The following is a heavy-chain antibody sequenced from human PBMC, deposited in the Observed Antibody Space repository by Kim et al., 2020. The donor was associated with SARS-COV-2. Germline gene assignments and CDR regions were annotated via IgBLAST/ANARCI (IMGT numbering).Heavy chain of an antibody. V-gene: IGHV4-59*01. CDR2: IYYSGST. J-gene: IGHJ5*02. D-gene: IGHD2-15*01. CDR3: ARSIFDCSGGSCYRWFDP. Sequence: SETLSLTCTVSGGSISSYYWSWIRQPPGKGLEWIGYIYYSGSTNYNPSLKSRVTISVDTSKNQFSLKLSSVTAADTAVYYCARSIFDCSGGSCYRWFDPWGQGTLVTVSS. CDR1: GGSISSYY.